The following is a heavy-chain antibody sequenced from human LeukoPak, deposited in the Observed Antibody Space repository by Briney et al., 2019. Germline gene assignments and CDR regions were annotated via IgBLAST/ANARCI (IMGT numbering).Heavy chain of an antibody. J-gene: IGHJ6*03. D-gene: IGHD1-1*01. CDR2: IYPGDSDT. CDR3: ARRGWNPDYYMAV. CDR1: GYSFPTYW. Sequence: GESLKISCKGSGYSFPTYWIAWVRQMPGKGLEWMVSIYPGDSDTRYSPSFQGQVTISADKSISTAYLQWSSLKASDTAMYYCARRGWNPDYYMAVWGKGTTVTVSS. V-gene: IGHV5-51*01.